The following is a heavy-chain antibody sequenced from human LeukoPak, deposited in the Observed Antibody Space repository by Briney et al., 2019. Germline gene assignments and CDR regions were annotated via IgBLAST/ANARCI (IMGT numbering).Heavy chain of an antibody. V-gene: IGHV3-48*01. CDR1: GFTFSSYS. D-gene: IGHD3-10*01. J-gene: IGHJ4*02. CDR2: ISSSSTI. Sequence: GGSLRLSCAASGFTFSSYSMNWVRQAPGKGLEWVSYISSSSTIYYADSVKGRFTISRDNAKNSLYLQMNSLRAEDTAVYYCARGKQSFDYWGQGTLVTVSS. CDR3: ARGKQSFDY.